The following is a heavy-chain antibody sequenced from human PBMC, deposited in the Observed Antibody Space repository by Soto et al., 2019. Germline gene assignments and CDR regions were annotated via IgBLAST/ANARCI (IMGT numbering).Heavy chain of an antibody. J-gene: IGHJ5*02. Sequence: EVQLLESGGGWEQPGGSLRLSCAASGFNFSDYGMSWVRKAPGKGLEWVSAISGSGSTFYADSVKGRFTISRDNSKNTRYLQMNSLRAADKAVYYCAKDYLRWAHAWGQGTLVTVSS. CDR2: ISGSGST. CDR3: AKDYLRWAHA. CDR1: GFNFSDYG. D-gene: IGHD1-26*01. V-gene: IGHV3-23*01.